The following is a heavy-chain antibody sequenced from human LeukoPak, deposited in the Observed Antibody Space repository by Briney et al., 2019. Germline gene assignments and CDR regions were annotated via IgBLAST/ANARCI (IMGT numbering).Heavy chain of an antibody. D-gene: IGHD4-17*01. Sequence: GGSLRLSCTASGFTFNTYGMHWVRQAPGKGLEWVAFISYDGSNKYHADSVKGRFTISRDNSKNTLYLQMNSLRPEDTAVYCCASVTTYDYWGQGTLVTVSS. J-gene: IGHJ4*02. CDR1: GFTFNTYG. CDR3: ASVTTYDY. CDR2: ISYDGSNK. V-gene: IGHV3-30*03.